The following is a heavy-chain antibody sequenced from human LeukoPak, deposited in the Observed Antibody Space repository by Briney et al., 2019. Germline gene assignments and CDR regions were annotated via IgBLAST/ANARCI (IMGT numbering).Heavy chain of an antibody. Sequence: SETLSLTCTVSGGSISSYYWSWIRQPAGKGLEWIGRIYTSGSTNYNPSLESRVTMSVDTSKNQFSLKLSSVTAADTAVYYCARGFYGSGSRPIEAFDIWGQGTMVTVSS. CDR2: IYTSGST. V-gene: IGHV4-4*07. J-gene: IGHJ3*02. CDR3: ARGFYGSGSRPIEAFDI. CDR1: GGSISSYY. D-gene: IGHD3-10*01.